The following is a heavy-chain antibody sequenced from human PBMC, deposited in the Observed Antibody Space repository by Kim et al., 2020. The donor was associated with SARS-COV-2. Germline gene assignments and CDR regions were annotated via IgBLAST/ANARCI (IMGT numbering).Heavy chain of an antibody. CDR1: GGSFSSYH. J-gene: IGHJ4*02. Sequence: SETLSLICTVSGGSFSSYHWSWIRQSAGKGLEWIGRIHASGRTTYNPSLKSRLTMSVDTSKHQMSLKLSSVTAADTAMYYCARQVPGADRRFDYWGQGILVTVSS. D-gene: IGHD2-8*02. CDR2: IHASGRT. CDR3: ARQVPGADRRFDY. V-gene: IGHV4-4*07.